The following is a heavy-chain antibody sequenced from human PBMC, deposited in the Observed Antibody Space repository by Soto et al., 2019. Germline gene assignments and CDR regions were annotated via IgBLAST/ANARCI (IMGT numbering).Heavy chain of an antibody. CDR1: GFTINDAW. CDR2: IQSKADGRTT. V-gene: IGHV3-15*01. D-gene: IGHD1-1*01. J-gene: IGHJ4*02. Sequence: EVQLVESRGGVVKPGGSLRLSCAASGFTINDAWMTWVRQAPGKGLEWVGRIQSKADGRTTQYAAPVRGRFTVSTDDSKITLYLEMNSLKTYDTAVYYCVRGLNWNDNYWGQGTLVTVSS. CDR3: VRGLNWNDNY.